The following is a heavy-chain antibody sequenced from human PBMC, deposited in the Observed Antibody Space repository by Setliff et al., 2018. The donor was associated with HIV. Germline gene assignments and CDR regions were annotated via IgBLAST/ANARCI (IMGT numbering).Heavy chain of an antibody. CDR1: GGSISSHY. D-gene: IGHD3-22*01. J-gene: IGHJ6*03. CDR2: IYNSGTT. V-gene: IGHV4-59*11. Sequence: SETLSLTCTVSGGSISSHYWNWIRQPPGKGLEWIGYIYNSGTTNYNPSLKSRVTISADASKNQFSLKLTSVTAADTAVYYCARDARLDYYDRSGYSYNYYYMDVWCKGTTVTVSS. CDR3: ARDARLDYYDRSGYSYNYYYMDV.